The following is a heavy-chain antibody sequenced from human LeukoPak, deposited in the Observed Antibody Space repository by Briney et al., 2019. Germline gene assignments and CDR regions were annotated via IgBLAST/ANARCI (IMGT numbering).Heavy chain of an antibody. CDR1: GFTFSSCW. Sequence: GGSLRLSCAASGFTFSSCWMHWVRQVPGEGLVWVSRINSDGSSTRYADSGEGRFTISTDNAKNTLYLQMNSLRAEDTAVYYCARGVTNYYDSSAYMGYWGQGTLVTVSS. J-gene: IGHJ4*02. V-gene: IGHV3-74*01. CDR2: INSDGSST. CDR3: ARGVTNYYDSSAYMGY. D-gene: IGHD3-22*01.